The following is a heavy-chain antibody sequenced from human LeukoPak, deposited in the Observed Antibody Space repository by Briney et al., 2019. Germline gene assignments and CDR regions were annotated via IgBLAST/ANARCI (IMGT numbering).Heavy chain of an antibody. J-gene: IGHJ4*02. V-gene: IGHV3-23*01. CDR3: ARDGTYYDILTGYSTPMGY. D-gene: IGHD3-9*01. Sequence: GGSLRLSCAASGFTFSNYAMSWVRQAPGKGLEWVSVISGSGATTDHADSVKGRFTISRDNAKNSLYLQMHSLRAEDTAVYYCARDGTYYDILTGYSTPMGYWGQGTLVTVSS. CDR1: GFTFSNYA. CDR2: ISGSGATT.